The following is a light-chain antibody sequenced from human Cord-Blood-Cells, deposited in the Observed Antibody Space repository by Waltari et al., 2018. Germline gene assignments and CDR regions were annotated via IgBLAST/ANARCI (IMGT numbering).Light chain of an antibody. CDR2: AAS. CDR1: QSISSY. J-gene: IGKJ4*01. CDR3: QQSYSTPLT. Sequence: DIQMTQSPYSLSASVGDSVTITCRASQSISSYLNWYQQKPGKAPKLLIYAASSLQSGVPSRFSGSGSGTDFTLTISSLQPEDFATYYCQQSYSTPLTFGGGTKVEIK. V-gene: IGKV1-39*01.